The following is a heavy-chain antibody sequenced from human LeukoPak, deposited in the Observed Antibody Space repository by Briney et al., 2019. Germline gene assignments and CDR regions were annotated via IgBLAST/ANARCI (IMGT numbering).Heavy chain of an antibody. V-gene: IGHV3-7*01. Sequence: PGGSLRLSCAASGFTSNTYWMTWVRQAPGERLEWVASMNQDGTEKYYVDSVKGRFTISRDNAKNSLYLQMDSLRAEDTAVYYCARDQGNGCFDPWGQGSLVTVSS. CDR3: ARDQGNGCFDP. CDR1: GFTSNTYW. J-gene: IGHJ5*02. CDR2: MNQDGTEK. D-gene: IGHD1-1*01.